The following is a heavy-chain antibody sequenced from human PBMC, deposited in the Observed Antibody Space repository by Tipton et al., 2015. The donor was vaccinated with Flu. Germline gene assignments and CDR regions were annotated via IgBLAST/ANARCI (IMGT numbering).Heavy chain of an antibody. J-gene: IGHJ4*02. V-gene: IGHV4-31*03. CDR1: GGSISSGGYY. CDR3: ARNHDYGDYDDRPFDY. Sequence: TLSLTCTVSGGSISSGGYYWSWIRQHPGKGLEWIGYIYYSGSTYYNPSLKSRVTISVDTSKNQFSLKLSSVTAADTAVYYCARNHDYGDYDDRPFDYWGQGTLVTVSS. CDR2: IYYSGST. D-gene: IGHD4-17*01.